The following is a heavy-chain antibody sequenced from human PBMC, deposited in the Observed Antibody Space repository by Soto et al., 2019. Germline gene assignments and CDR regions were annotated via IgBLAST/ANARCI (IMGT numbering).Heavy chain of an antibody. D-gene: IGHD2-8*02. V-gene: IGHV3-30*03. CDR2: ISRDGGTK. CDR1: GFTVSTDG. CDR3: TGEVASGY. Sequence: QVQLVESGGGVVQPGRSLRLSCAVSGFTVSTDGMHWVRQAPGKGLEWVAVISRDGGTKYYADSWKGRFTISRDNSRNTLFLERNSLRGDDMAVYYCTGEVASGYWGQGTLVTVSS. J-gene: IGHJ4*02.